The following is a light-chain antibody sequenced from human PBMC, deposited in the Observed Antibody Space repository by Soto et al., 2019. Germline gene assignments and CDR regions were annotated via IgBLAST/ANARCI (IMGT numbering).Light chain of an antibody. CDR2: ADT. V-gene: IGLV1-40*01. J-gene: IGLJ2*01. CDR3: SSYAASDNFVV. CDR1: NSNIGAGYP. Sequence: QSVLTQPPSVTGAPGQRVTISCTGSNSNIGAGYPVHWYQQFPGAAPKLLIYADTHRPSGVPDRFSGSKSGTSASLAITGLQAEDEADYYCSSYAASDNFVVFGGGTKVTVL.